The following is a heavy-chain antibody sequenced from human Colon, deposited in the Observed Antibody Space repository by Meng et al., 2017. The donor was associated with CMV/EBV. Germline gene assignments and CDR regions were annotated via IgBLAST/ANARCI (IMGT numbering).Heavy chain of an antibody. Sequence: GESLKISCAASRFTFSSYSMNWVRQAPGKGLEWVSSINGNGVTTHYVDSMKGRFTVSRDNSKNTLYLQMNSLRAEDTAIYYCAKCITDCLTRAFEMWGQGTMVTVSS. CDR3: AKCITDCLTRAFEM. V-gene: IGHV3-23*01. D-gene: IGHD3-10*01. CDR2: INGNGVTT. J-gene: IGHJ3*02. CDR1: RFTFSSYS.